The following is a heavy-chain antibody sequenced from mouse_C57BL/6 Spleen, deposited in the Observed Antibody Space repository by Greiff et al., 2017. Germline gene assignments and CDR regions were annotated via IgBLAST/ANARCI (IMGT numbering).Heavy chain of an antibody. Sequence: EVNLVESGGGLVQPGGSMKLSCAASGFTFSDAWMDWVRQSPEKGLEWVAEIRNKANNHATYYAESVKGRFTISRDDSKSSVYLQMNSLRAEDTGIYYCTREDDGYYGGYFDVWGTGTTVTVSS. J-gene: IGHJ1*03. CDR2: IRNKANNHAT. CDR1: GFTFSDAW. V-gene: IGHV6-6*01. D-gene: IGHD2-3*01. CDR3: TREDDGYYGGYFDV.